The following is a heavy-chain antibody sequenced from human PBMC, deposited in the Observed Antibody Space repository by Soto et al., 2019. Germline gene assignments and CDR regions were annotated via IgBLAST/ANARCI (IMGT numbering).Heavy chain of an antibody. CDR1: GFTVTSNY. V-gene: IGHV3-53*01. CDR2: IFSGGST. Sequence: HPGGSRRLSCAASGFTVTSNYMSWVRRAPGKGLEGGSVIFSGGSTYYADSVKGRITISRDNSTNTPYLHMNSLRAEDTAPYYCVRLAYIDYWGQGTLVTVSS. CDR3: VRLAYIDY. J-gene: IGHJ4*02.